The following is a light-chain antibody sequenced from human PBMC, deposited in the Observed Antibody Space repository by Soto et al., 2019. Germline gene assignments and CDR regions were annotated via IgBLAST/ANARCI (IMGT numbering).Light chain of an antibody. CDR3: TSHRRGPLYV. J-gene: IGLJ1*01. CDR2: DVS. V-gene: IGLV2-14*03. CDR1: SAYVATSNF. Sequence: HCELTRTASVSGSPGHAITITNTRISAYVATSNFVSWYQHRPGKAPRLILYDVSHRPSGVSNRFSGSKAGDTASLTISGLQLEDEGDYYCTSHRRGPLYVVGTGTKATVL.